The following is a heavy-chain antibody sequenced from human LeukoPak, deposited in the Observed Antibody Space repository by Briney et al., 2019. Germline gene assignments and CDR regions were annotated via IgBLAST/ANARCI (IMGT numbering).Heavy chain of an antibody. J-gene: IGHJ4*02. D-gene: IGHD5-12*01. Sequence: ASVMVFCKVSGYTLTELSMHWVRQAPGKGLEWMGGFDPEDGETIYAQKFQGRVTMTEDTSTDTAYMELSSLRSEDTAVYYCATEYSGYEGYFDYWGQGTLVTVSS. V-gene: IGHV1-24*01. CDR3: ATEYSGYEGYFDY. CDR1: GYTLTELS. CDR2: FDPEDGET.